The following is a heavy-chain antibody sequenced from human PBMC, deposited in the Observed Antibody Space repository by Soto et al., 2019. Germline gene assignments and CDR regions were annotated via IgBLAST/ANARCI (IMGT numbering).Heavy chain of an antibody. V-gene: IGHV3-23*01. D-gene: IGHD1-7*01. CDR3: AKALSPWNFLDAFDI. CDR1: GFTFSSYA. Sequence: GGSLRLSCAASGFTFSSYAMSWVRQAPGKGLEWVSAISGSGGSTYYADSVKGLFTISRDSSKNKLYLQMNSLRAEDSSVYYCAKALSPWNFLDAFDIWGQGTMVTVSS. J-gene: IGHJ3*02. CDR2: ISGSGGST.